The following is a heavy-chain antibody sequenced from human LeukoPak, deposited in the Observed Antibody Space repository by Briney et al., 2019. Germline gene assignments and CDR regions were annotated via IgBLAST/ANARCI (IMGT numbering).Heavy chain of an antibody. CDR1: GYTFTSYY. V-gene: IGHV1-46*01. Sequence: ASVKVSCKASGYTFTSYYMHWVRQAPGQGLEWIGIINPSGGSTSYAQKFQGRVTMTRDTSTSTVYMELSSLRSEDTAVYYCAGYYGSGSYYLGGFDYWGQGTLVTVSS. D-gene: IGHD3-10*01. J-gene: IGHJ4*02. CDR2: INPSGGST. CDR3: AGYYGSGSYYLGGFDY.